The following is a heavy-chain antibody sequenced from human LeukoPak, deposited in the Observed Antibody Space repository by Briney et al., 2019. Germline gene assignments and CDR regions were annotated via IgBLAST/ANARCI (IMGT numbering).Heavy chain of an antibody. CDR1: GFTFSTYW. CDR3: ARDARYSFQL. CDR2: INGDASST. D-gene: IGHD4-11*01. Sequence: GGSLRLSCSASGFTFSTYWTHWVRQAPGKGLVWVSRINGDASSTVYADSVKGRFTISRDNAKNTVYLQMNSLRAEDTAVYYCARDARYSFQLWGQGTLVTASS. J-gene: IGHJ1*01. V-gene: IGHV3-74*01.